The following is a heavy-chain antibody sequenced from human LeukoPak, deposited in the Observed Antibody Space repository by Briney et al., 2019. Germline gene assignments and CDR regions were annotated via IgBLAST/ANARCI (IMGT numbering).Heavy chain of an antibody. V-gene: IGHV4-61*02. CDR1: AGSISSGNYY. CDR3: AREPRLLRNWFDP. Sequence: SQTLSLTCTVSAGSISSGNYYWSWIRQPAGKGLEWIGRIYTSGSTNYNPSLKSRVTISVDTSKNRFSLKLSSATAADTAVYYCAREPRLLRNWFDPWGQGTLVTVSS. D-gene: IGHD2-15*01. J-gene: IGHJ5*02. CDR2: IYTSGST.